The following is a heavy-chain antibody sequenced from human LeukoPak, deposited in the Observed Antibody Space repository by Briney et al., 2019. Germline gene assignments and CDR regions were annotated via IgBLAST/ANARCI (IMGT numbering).Heavy chain of an antibody. J-gene: IGHJ6*02. D-gene: IGHD6-19*01. CDR3: AREAVAGTWYYYGMDV. V-gene: IGHV1-69*13. Sequence: SVKVSCKASGGIFSSYAISWVRQAPGQGLEWMGGIIPIFGTANYAQKFQGRVTITADESTSTAYMELSSLRSEDTAVYYCAREAVAGTWYYYGMDVWGQGTTVTVSS. CDR1: GGIFSSYA. CDR2: IIPIFGTA.